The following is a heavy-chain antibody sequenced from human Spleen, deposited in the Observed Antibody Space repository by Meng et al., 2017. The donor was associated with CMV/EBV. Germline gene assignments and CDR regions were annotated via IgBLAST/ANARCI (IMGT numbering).Heavy chain of an antibody. CDR3: ARDRVVRSTGGMDV. Sequence: GESLKISCAASGFTFSSYAMHWVRQAPGKGLEWVAVISYDGSNKYYADSVKGRFTISRDNSKNTLYLQMNSLRAEDTAVYYCARDRVVRSTGGMDVWGQGTTVTVSS. V-gene: IGHV3-30*04. J-gene: IGHJ6*02. CDR2: ISYDGSNK. CDR1: GFTFSSYA. D-gene: IGHD2-2*01.